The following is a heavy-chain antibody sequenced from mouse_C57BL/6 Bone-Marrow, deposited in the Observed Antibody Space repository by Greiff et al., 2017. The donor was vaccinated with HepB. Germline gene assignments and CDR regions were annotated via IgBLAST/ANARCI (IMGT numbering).Heavy chain of an antibody. D-gene: IGHD1-1*01. V-gene: IGHV5-16*01. Sequence: EVKLVESEGGLVQPGSSMKLSCTASEFTFSDYYMAWVRQVPEKGLEWVANINYDGSSTYYLDSLKSRFIISRDNAKNILYLQMSSLKSEDTATYYCARQDYGSRVYAMDYWGQGTSVTVSS. CDR3: ARQDYGSRVYAMDY. CDR1: EFTFSDYY. CDR2: INYDGSST. J-gene: IGHJ4*01.